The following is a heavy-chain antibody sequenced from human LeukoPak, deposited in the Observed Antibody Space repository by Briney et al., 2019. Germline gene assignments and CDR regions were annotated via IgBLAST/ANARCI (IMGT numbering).Heavy chain of an antibody. V-gene: IGHV1-69*04. Sequence: SVKVSCKASGGTFSSYATSWVRQAPGQGLEWMGRIIPILGIANYAQKFQGRVTITADKSTSTAYMELSSLRSEDTAVYYCARGPPQYSSWFDPWGQGTLVTVSS. CDR2: IIPILGIA. CDR1: GGTFSSYA. CDR3: ARGPPQYSSWFDP. D-gene: IGHD6-6*01. J-gene: IGHJ5*02.